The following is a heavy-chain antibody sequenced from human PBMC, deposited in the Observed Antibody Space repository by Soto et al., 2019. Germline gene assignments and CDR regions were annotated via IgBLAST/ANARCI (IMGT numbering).Heavy chain of an antibody. CDR1: GFTVASYV. V-gene: IGHV3-30*09. D-gene: IGHD3-16*01. CDR2: MSSTGGHT. Sequence: QVQLVESGGGVVQPGRSLRLSCEVSGFTVASYVLHWVRQSPGKGLEWVAIMSSTGGHTFYADSVKGRFAISRDSSNNTLYLQVDSLRVDDTAVYYCARGRRLKGAFDYWGQGTLVTVSS. J-gene: IGHJ4*02. CDR3: ARGRRLKGAFDY.